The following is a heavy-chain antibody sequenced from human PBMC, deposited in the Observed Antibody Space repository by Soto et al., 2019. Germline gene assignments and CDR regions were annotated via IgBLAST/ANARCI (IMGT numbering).Heavy chain of an antibody. Sequence: QVQLVQSGAEVKKPGSSVKVSCKASGGTFSSYTISWVRQAPGQGLEWMGRIIPILGIANYAQKFQGRVTITADKSTSKAYMELSSLRSDDTAVYYCASSGSGSRANWGQGTLVTVSS. CDR3: ASSGSGSRAN. CDR1: GGTFSSYT. V-gene: IGHV1-69*02. J-gene: IGHJ4*02. CDR2: IIPILGIA. D-gene: IGHD3-10*01.